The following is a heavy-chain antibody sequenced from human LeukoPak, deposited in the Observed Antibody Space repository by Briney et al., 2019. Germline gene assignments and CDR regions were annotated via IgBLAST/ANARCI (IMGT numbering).Heavy chain of an antibody. D-gene: IGHD2-2*01. CDR1: GFTFDDHG. CDR2: INWNGGST. V-gene: IGHV3-20*04. J-gene: IGHJ3*02. Sequence: GGSLRLSCAASGFTFDDHGMSWVRQAPGKGLEWVSGINWNGGSTGYADSVKGRFTISRDNAKNSLYLQMNSLRAEDTALYYCASALGCSSTSCYYAFDIWGQGTMVTVSS. CDR3: ASALGCSSTSCYYAFDI.